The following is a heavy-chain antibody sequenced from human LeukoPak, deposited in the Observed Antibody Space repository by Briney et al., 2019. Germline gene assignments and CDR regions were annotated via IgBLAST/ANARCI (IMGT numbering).Heavy chain of an antibody. J-gene: IGHJ5*02. CDR3: ARDATVTTNWFDP. V-gene: IGHV1-2*02. CDR1: GYTFTGYY. D-gene: IGHD4-11*01. CDR2: INPNSGGT. Sequence: ASVKVSCKASGYTFTGYYMHWVRQAPGQGLECMGWINPNSGGTNYAQKFQGRVTMTRDTSISTAYMELSRLRSDDTAVYYCARDATVTTNWFDPWGQGTLVTVSS.